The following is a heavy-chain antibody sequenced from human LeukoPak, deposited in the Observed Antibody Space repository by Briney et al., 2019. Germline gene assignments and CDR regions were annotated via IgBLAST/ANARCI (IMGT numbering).Heavy chain of an antibody. Sequence: GGSLRLSCAASGFTFSSYAMSWVRQAPGKGLEWVSAISGSGGSTYYADSVKGRFTISRDNSKNTLYLQMNSLRAEDTAVYYCARVRGYSCGIDYWGQGTLVTVSS. D-gene: IGHD5-18*01. V-gene: IGHV3-23*01. J-gene: IGHJ4*02. CDR1: GFTFSSYA. CDR2: ISGSGGST. CDR3: ARVRGYSCGIDY.